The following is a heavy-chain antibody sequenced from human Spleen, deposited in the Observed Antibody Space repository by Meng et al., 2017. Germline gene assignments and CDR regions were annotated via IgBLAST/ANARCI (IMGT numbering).Heavy chain of an antibody. V-gene: IGHV3-72*01. CDR2: TRDKANSYTT. CDR3: STDRSWFDP. Sequence: VHLVESGGGVVQPGGSLRLSCAASGFTFTNYYMSWVRQAPGKGLEWVGRTRDKANSYTTEFAASVKGRFTISRDDSKNSLYLQMNGLKTEDTAVYYCSTDRSWFDPWGQGTLVTVSS. CDR1: GFTFTNYY. J-gene: IGHJ5*02.